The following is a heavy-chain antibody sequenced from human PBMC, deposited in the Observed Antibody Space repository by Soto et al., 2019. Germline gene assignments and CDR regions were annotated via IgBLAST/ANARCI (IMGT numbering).Heavy chain of an antibody. Sequence: EVQLLESGGGLVQPGGSLRLSCAASGFTFSSYAMSWVRQAPGKGLEWVSAISGSGGSTSYADSVKGRFTISRDNSKNRLYLQMNSLRAEDTAVYYCAKAAAPDFWSGYYGSYYFDYWGQGTLVTVSS. CDR1: GFTFSSYA. V-gene: IGHV3-23*01. J-gene: IGHJ4*02. CDR2: ISGSGGST. CDR3: AKAAAPDFWSGYYGSYYFDY. D-gene: IGHD3-3*01.